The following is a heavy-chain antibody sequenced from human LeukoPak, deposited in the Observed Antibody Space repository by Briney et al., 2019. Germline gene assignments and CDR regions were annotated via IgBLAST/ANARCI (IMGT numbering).Heavy chain of an antibody. CDR2: INHSGST. Sequence: SETLSLTCTVSGGSISTSSCYWGWVRQPPGKGLEWIGEINHSGSTNYNPSLKSRVTISVDTSKNQFSLKLSSVTAADTAVYYCARGNNWNGDAFDIWGQGTMVTVSS. D-gene: IGHD1-20*01. CDR3: ARGNNWNGDAFDI. CDR1: GGSISTSSCY. V-gene: IGHV4-39*07. J-gene: IGHJ3*02.